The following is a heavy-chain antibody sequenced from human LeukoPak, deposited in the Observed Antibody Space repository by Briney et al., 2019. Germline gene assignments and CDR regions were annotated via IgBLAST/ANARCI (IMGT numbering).Heavy chain of an antibody. V-gene: IGHV4-4*07. J-gene: IGHJ3*02. D-gene: IGHD1-26*01. Sequence: PSETQSLTCTVSGGSISSYYWSWIRQPAGKGLKWIGRIYTSGSTNYNPSLKSRVTMSVDTSKNQFSLKLSSVTAADTAVYYCAREETLVGATVDAFDIWGQGTMVTVSS. CDR3: AREETLVGATVDAFDI. CDR2: IYTSGST. CDR1: GGSISSYY.